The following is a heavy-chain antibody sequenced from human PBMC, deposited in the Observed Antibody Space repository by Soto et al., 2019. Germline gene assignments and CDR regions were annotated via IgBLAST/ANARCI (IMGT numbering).Heavy chain of an antibody. CDR2: IKSKTDGGTT. Sequence: GGSLRLSCASSGRHFSNAWMSWVRQAPGKGLEWVGRIKSKTDGGTTDYAAPVKGRFTISRDDSKNTLYLQMNSLKTEDTAVYYCTTDPLRIVVVPAAINYFDYWGQGTLVTVSS. CDR1: GRHFSNAW. D-gene: IGHD2-2*01. V-gene: IGHV3-15*01. J-gene: IGHJ4*02. CDR3: TTDPLRIVVVPAAINYFDY.